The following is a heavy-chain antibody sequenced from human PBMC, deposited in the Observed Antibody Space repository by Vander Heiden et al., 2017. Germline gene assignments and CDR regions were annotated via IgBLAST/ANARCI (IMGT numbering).Heavy chain of an antibody. Sequence: EVQLVESGGDFVQPGGSLKLSCAAPGFPFIVSSMHWVRQASGKGLKWVGRSRNKDNNYATVYSESVKGRFTISRADSKNTVYLQMNSLKTEDTAVYYCNTNCGIWVQGTMGTVSS. J-gene: IGHJ3*02. CDR2: SRNKDNNYAT. D-gene: IGHD2-21*01. CDR3: NTNCGI. V-gene: IGHV3-73*02. CDR1: GFPFIVSS.